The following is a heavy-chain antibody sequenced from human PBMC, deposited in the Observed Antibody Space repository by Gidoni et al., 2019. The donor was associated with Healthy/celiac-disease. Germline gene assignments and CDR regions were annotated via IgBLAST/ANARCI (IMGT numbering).Heavy chain of an antibody. D-gene: IGHD3-10*01. V-gene: IGHV3-23*01. CDR2: SSGSGGRT. J-gene: IGHJ4*02. CDR3: AKDRILGFGEDEGSDY. CDR1: GFTFSSYA. Sequence: VQLLESGGGLVQPGGSLRLSCAASGFTFSSYAMSWVRQAPGKGLEWGSASSGSGGRTYYADSVKGRFTIYRDNSKNTLYLQMNSLRDEDTDVYYGAKDRILGFGEDEGSDYWGQGTLVTVSS.